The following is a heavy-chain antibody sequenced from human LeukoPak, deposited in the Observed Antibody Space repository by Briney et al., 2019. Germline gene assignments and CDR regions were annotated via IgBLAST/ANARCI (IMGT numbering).Heavy chain of an antibody. J-gene: IGHJ4*02. Sequence: GGSLRLSCAASGFTFSSYAMSWVRQAPGKGLEWVSAISGSGGSTYYADSVKGRFTISRDNSKNTLYLQMNSLRAEDTAMYYCAKRRGEVPTASLDYWGQGTLVIVSS. D-gene: IGHD2-2*01. V-gene: IGHV3-23*01. CDR2: ISGSGGST. CDR1: GFTFSSYA. CDR3: AKRRGEVPTASLDY.